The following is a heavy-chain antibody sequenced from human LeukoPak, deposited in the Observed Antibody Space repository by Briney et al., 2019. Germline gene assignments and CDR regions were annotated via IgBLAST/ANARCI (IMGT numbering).Heavy chain of an antibody. CDR2: IYYNGVA. CDR1: GDSISSSSYY. V-gene: IGHV4-39*02. J-gene: IGHJ5*02. CDR3: ARERRFCSSTSRYFGWLDP. Sequence: SETLSLTCTVSGDSISSSSYYWGWIRQPPGKGLEWIGNIYYNGVAYYNPSLKSRVTISVDTSKNQFSLRLSSVTATDTAVYSCARERRFCSSTSRYFGWLDPWGQGTLVTVSS. D-gene: IGHD2-2*01.